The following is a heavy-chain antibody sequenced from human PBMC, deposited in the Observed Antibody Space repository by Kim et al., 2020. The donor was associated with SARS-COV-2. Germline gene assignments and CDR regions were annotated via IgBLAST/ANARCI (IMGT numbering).Heavy chain of an antibody. V-gene: IGHV4-31*03. Sequence: SETLSLTCTVSGGSISSGGYYWSWIRQHPGKGLEWIGYIYYSGSTYYNPSLKSRVTISVDTSKNQFSLKLSSVTAADTAVYYCARGLMADYDFWSGYPNAFDIWGQGTMVTVSS. CDR3: ARGLMADYDFWSGYPNAFDI. CDR1: GGSISSGGYY. D-gene: IGHD3-3*01. J-gene: IGHJ3*02. CDR2: IYYSGST.